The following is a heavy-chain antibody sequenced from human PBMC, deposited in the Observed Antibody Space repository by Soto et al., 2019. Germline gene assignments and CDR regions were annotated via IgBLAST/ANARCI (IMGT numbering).Heavy chain of an antibody. CDR3: ARDCISSSCLDY. J-gene: IGHJ4*02. CDR1: GFIFSTYG. V-gene: IGHV3-33*01. D-gene: IGHD2-2*01. Sequence: GGSLRLSCAASGFIFSTYGMHLVRQAPGKGLEWVAVIWNDGYDKYYADSVKGRFTISRDNSKNTLYLQMNNLRAEDAAIYYCARDCISSSCLDYWGQGTLVTVSS. CDR2: IWNDGYDK.